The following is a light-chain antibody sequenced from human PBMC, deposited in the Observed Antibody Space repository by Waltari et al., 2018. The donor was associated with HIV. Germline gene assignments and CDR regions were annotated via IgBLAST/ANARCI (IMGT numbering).Light chain of an antibody. Sequence: QSALTQPASVSGSPGQSITISCTETSSDVGNYNLVSWYQQYTGKAPKLLIYEVTKRPSGVSSRFSGSKSGNTASLTISELQSEDEANYYCCSYGSSATFVVFGGGTRVT. CDR2: EVT. CDR3: CSYGSSATFVV. V-gene: IGLV2-23*02. CDR1: SSDVGNYNL. J-gene: IGLJ2*01.